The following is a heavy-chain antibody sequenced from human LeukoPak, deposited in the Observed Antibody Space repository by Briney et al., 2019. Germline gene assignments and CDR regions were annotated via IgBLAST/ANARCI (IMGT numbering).Heavy chain of an antibody. CDR2: ISYDGSNR. CDR3: AGETYGCGSDCSFDY. CDR1: GFTFRNYA. Sequence: GRSLRLSCAAYGFTFRNYAMHWVRQAPGRGLEWVAVISYDGSNRYFADSMKGRFTISRDNSKNTLYLQMNSLRAEDTAVYYCAGETYGCGSDCSFDYWGQGTLVTVSS. V-gene: IGHV3-30-3*01. J-gene: IGHJ4*02. D-gene: IGHD2-21*02.